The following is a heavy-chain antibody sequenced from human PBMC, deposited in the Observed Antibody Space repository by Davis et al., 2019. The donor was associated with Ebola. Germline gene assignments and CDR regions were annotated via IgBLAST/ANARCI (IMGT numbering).Heavy chain of an antibody. Sequence: GESLKISCAASGFTFTNYEMNWVRQAPGKGLEWVSHISTRGDTIYYADSVKGRFTISGDNAKNSLYLQMNSLRAEDTAVYYCAISSGYYYYYFDYWGQGTLVTVSS. CDR3: AISSGYYYYYFDY. CDR1: GFTFTNYE. CDR2: ISTRGDTI. J-gene: IGHJ4*02. D-gene: IGHD3-22*01. V-gene: IGHV3-48*03.